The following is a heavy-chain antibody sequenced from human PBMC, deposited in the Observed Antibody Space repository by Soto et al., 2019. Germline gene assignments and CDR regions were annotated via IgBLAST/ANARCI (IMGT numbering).Heavy chain of an antibody. CDR3: ARDHGGSTWFVGIYYYFGVDV. Sequence: EVQLVESGGGLVQPGGSLRLSCAASGFTLSSYNMNWVRQAPGKGLEWVSYISGSSDTIYYADSVKGRFTISRDNAKNSLYLRMDILRDDDTAVYYCARDHGGSTWFVGIYYYFGVDVWGQGTTVTVSS. D-gene: IGHD6-13*01. V-gene: IGHV3-48*02. CDR2: ISGSSDTI. CDR1: GFTLSSYN. J-gene: IGHJ6*02.